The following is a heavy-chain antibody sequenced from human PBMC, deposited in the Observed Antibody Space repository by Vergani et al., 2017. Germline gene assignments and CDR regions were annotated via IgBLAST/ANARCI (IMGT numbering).Heavy chain of an antibody. J-gene: IGHJ4*02. D-gene: IGHD3-9*01. CDR1: GYTFSNYY. CDR2: INPSGGHT. CDR3: ARGDYGILTGYRY. Sequence: QVQVVQSGAEVKKSGASVKVSCKTSGYTFSNYYMHWVRQAPGQGLEWMGIINPSGGHTNYAQKFQGRVTMTRDTSKSTVYLELSSLRSEDTAIYYCARGDYGILTGYRYWGQGTLVTGSA. V-gene: IGHV1-46*03.